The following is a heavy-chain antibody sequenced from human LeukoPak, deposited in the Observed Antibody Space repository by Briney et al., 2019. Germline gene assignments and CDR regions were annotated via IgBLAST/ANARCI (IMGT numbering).Heavy chain of an antibody. CDR3: ARRAVTYYYGSGSYYRGPYYFDY. V-gene: IGHV4-34*01. CDR2: INHSGST. Sequence: PSETLSLTCAAYGGSFSGYYWSWIRQPPGKGLEWIGEINHSGSTNYNPSLKSRVTISVDTSKNQFSLELSSVTAADTAVYYCARRAVTYYYGSGSYYRGPYYFDYWGQGTLVTVSS. CDR1: GGSFSGYY. J-gene: IGHJ4*02. D-gene: IGHD3-10*01.